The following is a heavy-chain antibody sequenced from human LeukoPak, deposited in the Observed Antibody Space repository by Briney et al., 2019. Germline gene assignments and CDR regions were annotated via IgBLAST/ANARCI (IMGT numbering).Heavy chain of an antibody. CDR1: GFTFRNYA. J-gene: IGHJ4*02. CDR2: LSGGGGSR. D-gene: IGHD1-26*01. V-gene: IGHV3-23*01. Sequence: SGGPLRLSCVASGFTFRNYAMSWVRQAPGKGLEWVSSLSGGGGSRYYADSVTGRFTISRDNSKNTLHLQMNSLRAEDTAIYYCAKNSDSAADFDYWGQGTLVTVSS. CDR3: AKNSDSAADFDY.